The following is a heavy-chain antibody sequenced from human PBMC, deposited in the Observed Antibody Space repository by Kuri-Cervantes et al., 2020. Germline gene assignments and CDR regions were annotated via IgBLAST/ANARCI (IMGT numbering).Heavy chain of an antibody. CDR3: ARGFDDFLGMDV. J-gene: IGHJ6*02. Sequence: GESLKISCAASGFTFSSYGMHWVRQAPGKGLEWVAVIWYDGSNKYYADSVKGRFTISRDNAKNSVFLQMNSLKDEDTAVYYCARGFDDFLGMDVWGQGTTVTVCS. D-gene: IGHD3-3*01. V-gene: IGHV3-33*01. CDR2: IWYDGSNK. CDR1: GFTFSSYG.